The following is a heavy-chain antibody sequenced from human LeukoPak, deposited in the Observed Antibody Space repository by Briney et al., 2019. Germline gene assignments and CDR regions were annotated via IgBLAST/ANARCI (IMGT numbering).Heavy chain of an antibody. CDR2: ISSSSSYI. CDR3: ARSRKQWLVDY. CDR1: GFTFSSYS. J-gene: IGHJ4*02. Sequence: GGSLRLSCAASGFTFSSYSMNWVRLAPGKGLEWVSSISSSSSYIYYADSVKGRFTISRDNAKNSLYLQMNSLRAEDTAVYYCARSRKQWLVDYWGQGTLVTVSS. V-gene: IGHV3-21*01. D-gene: IGHD6-19*01.